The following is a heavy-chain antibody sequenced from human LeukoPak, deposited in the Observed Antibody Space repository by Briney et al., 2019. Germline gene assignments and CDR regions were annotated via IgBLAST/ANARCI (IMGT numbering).Heavy chain of an antibody. J-gene: IGHJ5*02. V-gene: IGHV1-8*01. D-gene: IGHD3-3*01. CDR3: ARTDTIFGVVRPFGP. Sequence: ASVKVSCKASGYTFTSYDINWVRQATGQGLEWMGWMNPNSGNTGYAQKFQGRVTMTRNTSISTAYMELSSLRSEDTAVYYCARTDTIFGVVRPFGPWGQGTLVTVSS. CDR1: GYTFTSYD. CDR2: MNPNSGNT.